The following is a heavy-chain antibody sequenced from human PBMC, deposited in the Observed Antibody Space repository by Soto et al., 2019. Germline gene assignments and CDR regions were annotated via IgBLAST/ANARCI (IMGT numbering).Heavy chain of an antibody. D-gene: IGHD3-9*01. CDR3: ARCYCDILTGPPRVGYYYGMDV. Sequence: QVQLVQSGAEVKKPGSSVKVSCKASGGTFSSYAISWVRQAPGQGLEWMGGIIPIFGTANYAQKFQGRVTITADESTSTAYMELSSLRSEDTAVYYCARCYCDILTGPPRVGYYYGMDVWGQGTTVTVSS. J-gene: IGHJ6*02. CDR1: GGTFSSYA. V-gene: IGHV1-69*01. CDR2: IIPIFGTA.